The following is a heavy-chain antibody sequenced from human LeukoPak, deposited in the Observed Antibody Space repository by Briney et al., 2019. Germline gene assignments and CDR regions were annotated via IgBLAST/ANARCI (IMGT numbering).Heavy chain of an antibody. CDR1: GFTFSSYE. CDR2: ISSSGSTM. CDR3: ARDKEMSTITGSVFDF. D-gene: IGHD5-24*01. V-gene: IGHV3-48*03. Sequence: GGSLRLSCAASGFTFSSYEMNWVRQAPGKGLEWVSYISSSGSTMYYADSVKGRFTVSRDNAKNSLYLQMDNLRAEDTAVYYCARDKEMSTITGSVFDFWGQGILVTVS. J-gene: IGHJ4*02.